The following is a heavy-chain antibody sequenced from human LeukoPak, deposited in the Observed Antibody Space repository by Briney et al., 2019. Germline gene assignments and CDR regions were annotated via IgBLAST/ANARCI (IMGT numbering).Heavy chain of an antibody. J-gene: IGHJ5*02. CDR1: GDSISSYY. Sequence: PSETLSLTCTVSGDSISSYYWSWIRQPPGKGLEWIGYIYYSGSTNYNPSLKSRVTISVDTSKNQFSLKLSSVTAADTAVYYCARDNGAQFDPWGQGTLVTVSS. V-gene: IGHV4-59*01. CDR3: ARDNGAQFDP. CDR2: IYYSGST.